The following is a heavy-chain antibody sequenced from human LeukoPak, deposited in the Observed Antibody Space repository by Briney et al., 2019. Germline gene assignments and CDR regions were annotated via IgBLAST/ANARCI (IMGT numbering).Heavy chain of an antibody. CDR3: AREAAGTYGACFDP. CDR1: SGSISSYY. CDR2: VYYSGST. Sequence: SETLSLTCTVSSGSISSYYWSWIRQPPGKGLEWIGYVYYSGSTNYHPSLKSRVTISVDTSKNQFSLKLSSVTAADTAVYYCAREAAGTYGACFDPWGQGTLVTVSS. D-gene: IGHD6-13*01. J-gene: IGHJ5*02. V-gene: IGHV4-59*01.